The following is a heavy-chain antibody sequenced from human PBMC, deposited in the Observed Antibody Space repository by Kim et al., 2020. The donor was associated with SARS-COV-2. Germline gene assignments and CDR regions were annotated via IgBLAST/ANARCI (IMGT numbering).Heavy chain of an antibody. J-gene: IGHJ6*02. Sequence: SETLSLTCTVSGGSISSGGYYWSWIRQHPGKGLEWIGYIYYSGSTYYNPSLKSRVTISVDTSKNQFSLKLSSVTAADTAVYYCARDHRAGIAAAGFAGLEDGVAGWGYYYGMDVWGQGTTVTVSS. CDR3: ARDHRAGIAAAGFAGLEDGVAGWGYYYGMDV. CDR1: GGSISSGGYY. D-gene: IGHD6-13*01. CDR2: IYYSGST. V-gene: IGHV4-31*03.